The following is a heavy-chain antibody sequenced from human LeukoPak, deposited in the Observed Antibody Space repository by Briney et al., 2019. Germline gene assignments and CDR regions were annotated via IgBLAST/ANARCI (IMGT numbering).Heavy chain of an antibody. J-gene: IGHJ4*02. V-gene: IGHV4-38-2*01. Sequence: PSETLSLTCAVSGYSISSGYYWGWTRQAPGKGLEWIGSIYHSGSTHYNPSLKSRVTISVDTPKNQFSLKLSAVTAADTAVYYCARNGTSSYFDYWGQGTLVTVSS. CDR3: ARNGTSSYFDY. CDR2: IYHSGST. CDR1: GYSISSGYY. D-gene: IGHD2-2*01.